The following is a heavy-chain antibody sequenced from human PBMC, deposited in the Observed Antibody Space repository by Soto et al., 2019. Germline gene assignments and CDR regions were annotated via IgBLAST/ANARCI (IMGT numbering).Heavy chain of an antibody. CDR3: ARSGGYDVLLPAGTH. CDR2: IYYSGGT. J-gene: IGHJ4*02. D-gene: IGHD2-2*01. CDR1: AGSLSSYY. V-gene: IGHV4-59*01. Sequence: QVQLQESGPGLVKPSETLSLTCTVSAGSLSSYYWNWIRQPPGKGLEWIGYIYYSGGTNYNPSLKSRVTISVDTSKNQFSLRLSSVTAADTAVYYCARSGGYDVLLPAGTHWGQGTLVTVSS.